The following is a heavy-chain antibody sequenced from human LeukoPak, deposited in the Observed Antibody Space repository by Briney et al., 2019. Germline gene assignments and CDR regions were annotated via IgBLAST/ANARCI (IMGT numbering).Heavy chain of an antibody. CDR3: ARSGVDGIDY. V-gene: IGHV4-34*01. Sequence: ASETLSLTCAVYGGSFSGYYWSWIRQPPGKGLEWIGEINHSGSTNYNPSLKSRVTISVDTSKNQFSLKLSSVTAADTAVYYCARSGVDGIDYWGQGTLVTVSS. CDR2: INHSGST. J-gene: IGHJ4*02. D-gene: IGHD3-3*01. CDR1: GGSFSGYY.